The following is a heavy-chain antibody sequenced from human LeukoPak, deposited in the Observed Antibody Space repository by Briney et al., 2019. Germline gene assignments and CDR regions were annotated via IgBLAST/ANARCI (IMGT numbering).Heavy chain of an antibody. D-gene: IGHD3-3*01. CDR2: IYSGGST. V-gene: IGHV3-66*01. CDR3: ARDPDDFWSGYFY. Sequence: GGSLRLSCAASGFTVSSNYMSWVRQAPGKGLEWVSVIYSGGSTYYADSVKGRFTISRDNSKNTLYLQMNSLRAEDTAVYYCARDPDDFWSGYFYWGQGTLVTVSS. CDR1: GFTVSSNY. J-gene: IGHJ4*02.